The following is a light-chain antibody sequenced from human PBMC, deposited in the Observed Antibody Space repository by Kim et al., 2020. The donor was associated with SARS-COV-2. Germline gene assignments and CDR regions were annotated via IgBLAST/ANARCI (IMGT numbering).Light chain of an antibody. V-gene: IGLV3-19*01. CDR1: SLRSYY. Sequence: SSELTQDPAVSVVLGQTVRITCQGDSLRSYYASWYQQKPGQAPVLVIYGKNNRPSGIPDRFSGSNSGNTASLTITGAQAEDEADYYCNSRDSSGYHRVFGGGTQLTVL. CDR3: NSRDSSGYHRV. J-gene: IGLJ3*02. CDR2: GKN.